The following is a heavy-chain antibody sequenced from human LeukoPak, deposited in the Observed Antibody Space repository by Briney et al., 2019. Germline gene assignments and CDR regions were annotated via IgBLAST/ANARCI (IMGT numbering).Heavy chain of an antibody. Sequence: GASVKVSCKASGYTFTSYDINWVRQATGQGLEWMGWMNPNSDNTGYAQKFQGRVTMTRNTSISTAYMELSSLRSEDTAVYYCAMQEIKYYYGSGSYYGGYWGQGTLVTVSS. CDR3: AMQEIKYYYGSGSYYGGY. CDR1: GYTFTSYD. J-gene: IGHJ4*02. CDR2: MNPNSDNT. V-gene: IGHV1-8*01. D-gene: IGHD3-10*01.